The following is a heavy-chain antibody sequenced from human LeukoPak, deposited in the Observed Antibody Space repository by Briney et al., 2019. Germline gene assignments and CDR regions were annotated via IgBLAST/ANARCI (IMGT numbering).Heavy chain of an antibody. V-gene: IGHV3-30-3*01. Sequence: PGGSLRLSCAASGFTFSSYAMHWVRQAPGKGLEWVAVISYDGSNKYYADSVKGRFTISRDNSKNTLYLQMNSLRAEDTAVYYCARHGSGSDIAYWGQGTLVTVSS. CDR3: ARHGSGSDIAY. D-gene: IGHD3-10*01. CDR2: ISYDGSNK. J-gene: IGHJ4*02. CDR1: GFTFSSYA.